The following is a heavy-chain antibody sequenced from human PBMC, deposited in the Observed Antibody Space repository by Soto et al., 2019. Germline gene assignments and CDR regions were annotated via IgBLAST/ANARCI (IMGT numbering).Heavy chain of an antibody. CDR1: GGSFSGYY. Sequence: QVQLQQWGAGPLRPLETLSPTCGVSGGSFSGYYWAWIRQSPGKGLEWIGEINDRGSINYNPSLKSRISISVDTSTTHYSLNLRSVTAAATAVYYCARESHDILTGPPWVWYFDLWGRGTLVTVSS. V-gene: IGHV4-34*01. J-gene: IGHJ2*01. D-gene: IGHD3-9*01. CDR3: ARESHDILTGPPWVWYFDL. CDR2: INDRGSI.